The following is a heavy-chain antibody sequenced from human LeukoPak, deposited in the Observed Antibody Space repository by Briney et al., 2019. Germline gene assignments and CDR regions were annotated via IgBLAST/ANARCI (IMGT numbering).Heavy chain of an antibody. CDR3: AKIACSSTSCYRNYYYNMDV. V-gene: IGHV3-30*18. CDR1: GFTFSSCG. J-gene: IGHJ6*02. Sequence: SGGSLRLSCAASGFTFSSCGMHWVRQAPGKGLEWVTFISYDGSNKYYADSVKGRFTISRDNSKNTLYLQMNSLRAEDTAVYYCAKIACSSTSCYRNYYYNMDVWGQGTTVTVSS. D-gene: IGHD2-2*02. CDR2: ISYDGSNK.